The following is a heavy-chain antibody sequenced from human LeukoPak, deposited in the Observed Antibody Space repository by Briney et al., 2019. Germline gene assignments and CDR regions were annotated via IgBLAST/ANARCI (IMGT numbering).Heavy chain of an antibody. J-gene: IGHJ5*01. Sequence: SETLSLTCGVYEGSFSDYYWSWSRQPPGKGLEWIGEINRRGTTNYNPSRKTRVTISIDTSKNQFALKLTSVTAADTAVYYCARDGGSNNYWFDSWGQGPLVTVSS. CDR1: EGSFSDYY. V-gene: IGHV4-34*01. CDR3: ARDGGSNNYWFDS. CDR2: INRRGTT. D-gene: IGHD4-23*01.